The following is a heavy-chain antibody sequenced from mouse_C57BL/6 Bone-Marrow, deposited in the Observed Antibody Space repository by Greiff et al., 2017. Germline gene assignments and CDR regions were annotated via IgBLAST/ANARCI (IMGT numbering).Heavy chain of an antibody. J-gene: IGHJ4*01. V-gene: IGHV1-69*01. Sequence: VQLQQPGAELVMPGASVKLSCKASGYTFTSYWMHWVKQRPGQGLAWIGEIDPSDSYPKSNSKFKGKSTLTVAQSSNPAYMQLSSLTSEDTAVYDCARAAMAYWGQGTSVTGSA. CDR1: GYTFTSYW. CDR3: ARAAMAY. CDR2: IDPSDSYP.